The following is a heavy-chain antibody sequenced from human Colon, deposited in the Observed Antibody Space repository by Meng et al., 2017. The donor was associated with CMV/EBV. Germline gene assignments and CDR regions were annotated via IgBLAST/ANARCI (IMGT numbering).Heavy chain of an antibody. J-gene: IGHJ6*02. D-gene: IGHD2-21*01. CDR2: ISSSSSYI. CDR1: DFTFVSYD. Sequence: GESLKISCAASDFTFVSYDMHWVRQAPGKGLEWVSSISSSSSYIYYADSVKGRFTVSGDTAKNSLSLQMNSLRPEDTAVYYCARDIGDLSVVVIAGTGYYGMDVWGQGTTVTVSS. CDR3: ARDIGDLSVVVIAGTGYYGMDV. V-gene: IGHV3-21*01.